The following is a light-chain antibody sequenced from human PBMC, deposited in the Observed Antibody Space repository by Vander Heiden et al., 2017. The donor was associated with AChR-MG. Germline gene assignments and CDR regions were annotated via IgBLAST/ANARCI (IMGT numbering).Light chain of an antibody. Sequence: QSALPQPASVSGSPGQSITISCTGTISDVGGYNYVSWYQQHPGKAPKLMIYDVSKRPSGVANRFSGSKSGNTASLTISGLQAGDEADYYCSSYTSSSTLVFGGGTKLTVL. V-gene: IGLV2-14*01. J-gene: IGLJ2*01. CDR2: DVS. CDR3: SSYTSSSTLV. CDR1: ISDVGGYNY.